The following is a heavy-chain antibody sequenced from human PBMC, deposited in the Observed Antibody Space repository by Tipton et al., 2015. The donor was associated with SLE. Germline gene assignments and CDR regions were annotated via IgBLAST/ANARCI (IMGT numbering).Heavy chain of an antibody. V-gene: IGHV3-23*01. CDR3: AKDLLLWLGETVDY. Sequence: SLRLSCAASGFTFSSYAMSWVRQAPGKGLEWVSAISGSGGSTYYADSVKGRFTISRDNSKNTLYLQMNSLRAEDTAVYYCAKDLLLWLGETVDYWGQGTLATVSS. D-gene: IGHD3-10*01. J-gene: IGHJ4*02. CDR2: ISGSGGST. CDR1: GFTFSSYA.